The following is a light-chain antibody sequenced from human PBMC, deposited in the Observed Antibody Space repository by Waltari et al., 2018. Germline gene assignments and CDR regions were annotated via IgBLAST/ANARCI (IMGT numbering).Light chain of an antibody. Sequence: QSVLTQPPPVSEAPTQRVTISCSGSRSNIGNKSVNWYQQVPGKAPKLPVFADDLLPSGVSDRFSGSKSGTSASLAISGLRSEDEGVYFCAAWDDSLKGVLFGGGTK. CDR1: RSNIGNKS. V-gene: IGLV1-36*01. CDR2: ADD. CDR3: AAWDDSLKGVL. J-gene: IGLJ2*01.